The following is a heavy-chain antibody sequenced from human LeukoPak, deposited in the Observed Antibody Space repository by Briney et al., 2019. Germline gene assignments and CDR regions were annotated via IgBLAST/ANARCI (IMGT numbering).Heavy chain of an antibody. Sequence: ASVKVSCKASGYTFTSYDINWVRQATGQGLEWMGWMNPNSGNTGYAQKFQGRVTITRNTSISTAYMELSSLRSEDTAVYYCARGEVAVAGTFRYYYYYMDVWGQGTLVTVSS. V-gene: IGHV1-8*03. J-gene: IGHJ6*03. CDR1: GYTFTSYD. CDR3: ARGEVAVAGTFRYYYYYMDV. D-gene: IGHD6-19*01. CDR2: MNPNSGNT.